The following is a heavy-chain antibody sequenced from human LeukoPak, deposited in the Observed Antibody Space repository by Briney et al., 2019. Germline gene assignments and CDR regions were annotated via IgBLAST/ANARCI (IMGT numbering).Heavy chain of an antibody. V-gene: IGHV3-23*01. J-gene: IGHJ4*02. D-gene: IGHD2-21*01. CDR1: GFTFSSYA. CDR3: AKVHSPTLWPDFDY. CDR2: ISGSGGST. Sequence: ESGGSLRLSCAASGFTFSSYAMSWVRQAPGKGLEWVSAISGSGGSTYYADSVKGRFTISRDNSKNTLYLQMNSLRAEDTAVYYCAKVHSPTLWPDFDYWGQGTLVTVSS.